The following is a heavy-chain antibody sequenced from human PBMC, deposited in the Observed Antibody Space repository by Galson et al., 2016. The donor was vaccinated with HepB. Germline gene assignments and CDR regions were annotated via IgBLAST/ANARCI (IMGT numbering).Heavy chain of an antibody. Sequence: SLRLSCAASGFTFSNYGMHWVRQAPSKGLEWVAVISYEGSNRFYADSVKGRFTISRDNPTSTLYLQINDARTEDTAVYYCANGNFDYWGQGTLVTVSS. D-gene: IGHD1-14*01. V-gene: IGHV3-30*18. J-gene: IGHJ4*02. CDR1: GFTFSNYG. CDR2: ISYEGSNR. CDR3: ANGNFDY.